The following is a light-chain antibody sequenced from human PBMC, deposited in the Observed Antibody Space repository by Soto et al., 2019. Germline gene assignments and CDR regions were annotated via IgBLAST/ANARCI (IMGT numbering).Light chain of an antibody. CDR1: QFLSSY. CDR2: DTS. CDR3: HQRNK. J-gene: IGKJ5*01. V-gene: IGKV3-11*01. Sequence: EVGLARSPATLSLAPGERATLSCRASQFLSSYLAWYQQKPGQPPRLLIYDTSNRATGIPARFSGSRSGTDFTLTISSLEPEDFGVYFCHQRNKFGQGTRLEIK.